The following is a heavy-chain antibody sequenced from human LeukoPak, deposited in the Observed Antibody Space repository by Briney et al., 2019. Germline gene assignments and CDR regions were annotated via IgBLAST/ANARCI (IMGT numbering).Heavy chain of an antibody. CDR1: GGSISSYY. J-gene: IGHJ4*02. D-gene: IGHD6-19*01. V-gene: IGHV4-59*01. Sequence: PSETLSLTCTVSGGSISSYYWSWIRQPPGKGLEWIGYIYYSGSTNYNPSLKSRVTISVDTSKNQFSLKLSSVTAADTAVYYCARASGGYIEASFDYWGQGTLVTVSS. CDR3: ARASGGYIEASFDY. CDR2: IYYSGST.